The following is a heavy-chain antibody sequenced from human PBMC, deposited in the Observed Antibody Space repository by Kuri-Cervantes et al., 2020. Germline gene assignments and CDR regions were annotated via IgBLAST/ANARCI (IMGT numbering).Heavy chain of an antibody. Sequence: GESLKISCIASGFSFNNHAMYWVRQAPGKGLEWVALISKDGDNKYHADSVKGRFTISRDNSKKTLYLQMNSLRAEDTAVYYCAKDHLYGSDLYWGQGTLVTDSS. CDR3: AKDHLYGSDLY. CDR2: ISKDGDNK. V-gene: IGHV3-30-3*01. CDR1: GFSFNNHA. J-gene: IGHJ4*02. D-gene: IGHD3-10*01.